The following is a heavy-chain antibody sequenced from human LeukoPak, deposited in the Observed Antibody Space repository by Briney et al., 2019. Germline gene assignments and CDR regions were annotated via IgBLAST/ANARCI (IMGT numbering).Heavy chain of an antibody. D-gene: IGHD6-6*01. Sequence: GASVKVSCKASGYTFTGYYMHWVRQAPGQGLEWMGWINPNSGGTNYAQKFQGRVTMTRDTSISTAYMELSRLRSDDTAVYYCARDFTGIAARHYYYYYYMDVWGKGTTVTVSS. V-gene: IGHV1-2*02. J-gene: IGHJ6*03. CDR1: GYTFTGYY. CDR3: ARDFTGIAARHYYYYYYMDV. CDR2: INPNSGGT.